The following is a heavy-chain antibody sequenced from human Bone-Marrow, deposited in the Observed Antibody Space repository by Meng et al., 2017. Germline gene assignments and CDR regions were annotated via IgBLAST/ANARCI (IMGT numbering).Heavy chain of an antibody. CDR2: ISSSGSTI. Sequence: QVHVVESGGGLVKPGGSLRLSCAASGFTFSDYYMSWIRQAPGKGLEWVSYISSSGSTIYYADSVKGRFTISRDNAKNSLYLQMNSLRAEDTAVYYCVRDDYGDRYWYFDLWGRGTLVTVSS. J-gene: IGHJ2*01. CDR3: VRDDYGDRYWYFDL. V-gene: IGHV3-11*01. D-gene: IGHD4-17*01. CDR1: GFTFSDYY.